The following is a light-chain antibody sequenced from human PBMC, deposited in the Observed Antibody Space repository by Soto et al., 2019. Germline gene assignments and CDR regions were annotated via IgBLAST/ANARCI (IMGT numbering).Light chain of an antibody. V-gene: IGLV4-69*01. CDR1: SGHSSYA. Sequence: QLVLTQSPSASASLGASVKLTCTLSSGHSSYAIAWHQQQPEKGPRYLMKLNSDGSHSKGDGIPDRFVGSSSGAERYLTISSLQSEDEADYYCQTWGTGIWVFGGGTKLTVL. CDR2: LNSDGSH. CDR3: QTWGTGIWV. J-gene: IGLJ3*02.